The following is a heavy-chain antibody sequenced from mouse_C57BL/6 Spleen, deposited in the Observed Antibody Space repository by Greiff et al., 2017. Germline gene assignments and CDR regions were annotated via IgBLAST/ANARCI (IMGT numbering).Heavy chain of an antibody. CDR2: IDPSDSET. CDR1: GYTFTSYW. V-gene: IGHV1-52*01. J-gene: IGHJ3*01. CDR3: ARSGYSNGFAY. Sequence: QVQLQQPGAELVRPGSSVKLSCKASGYTFTSYWMHWVKQRPIQGLEWIGNIDPSDSETHYNQKFKDKATLTVDKSSSTAYMQLSSLTSEDSAVYYCARSGYSNGFAYWGQGTLVTVSA. D-gene: IGHD2-5*01.